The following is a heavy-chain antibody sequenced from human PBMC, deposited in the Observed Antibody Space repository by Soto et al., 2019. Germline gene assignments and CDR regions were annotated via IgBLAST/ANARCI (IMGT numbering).Heavy chain of an antibody. D-gene: IGHD5-18*01. CDR2: ISAYNGNT. CDR1: GYTFTSYG. Sequence: ASVKVSCKASGYTFTSYGISWVRQAPGQGLEWMGWISAYNGNTNYAQKLQGRVTMTTDTSTSTAYMELRSLRSDDTAVYYCARVHVGGYSYGYWYFDYWGQGTLVTVSS. J-gene: IGHJ4*02. CDR3: ARVHVGGYSYGYWYFDY. V-gene: IGHV1-18*01.